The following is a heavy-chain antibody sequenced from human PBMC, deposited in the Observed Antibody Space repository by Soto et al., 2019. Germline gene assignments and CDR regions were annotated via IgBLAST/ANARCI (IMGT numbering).Heavy chain of an antibody. D-gene: IGHD3-3*01. Sequence: QVQLVESGGGVVQPGRSLRLSCAASGFTFSSYGMHWVRQTPGKGLEWVAVISYDGSNKYYADSVKGRFTISSDNSKNTLYLQRNSLRAEDTAVDYCAKVKPSDYDFWSGYPDAFDIWGQGTLVTVSS. CDR2: ISYDGSNK. CDR3: AKVKPSDYDFWSGYPDAFDI. V-gene: IGHV3-30*18. J-gene: IGHJ3*02. CDR1: GFTFSSYG.